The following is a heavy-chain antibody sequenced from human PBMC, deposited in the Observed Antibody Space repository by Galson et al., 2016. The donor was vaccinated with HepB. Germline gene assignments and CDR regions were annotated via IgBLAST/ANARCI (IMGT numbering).Heavy chain of an antibody. CDR3: STGLDLWSGSHVAFDI. J-gene: IGHJ3*02. Sequence: SVNVSCKVSGYTLSKLSMHWVRQAPGKGLECMGGFGPEEGDTLYAQQFQARVTMNDDTSTDTAYMELSSLRSEDTAVYYCSTGLDLWSGSHVAFDIWGQGTMVIVSS. CDR1: GYTLSKLS. D-gene: IGHD3-3*01. V-gene: IGHV1-24*01. CDR2: FGPEEGDT.